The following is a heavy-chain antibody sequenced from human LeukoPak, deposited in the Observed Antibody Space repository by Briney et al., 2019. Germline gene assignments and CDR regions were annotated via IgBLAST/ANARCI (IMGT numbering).Heavy chain of an antibody. CDR3: TRLLSDTAMDAFDI. V-gene: IGHV3-73*01. CDR2: IRSKANSYAA. D-gene: IGHD5-18*01. CDR1: GFTFSGSA. J-gene: IGHJ3*02. Sequence: GGSLRLSCAASGFTFSGSAMHWVRQASGKGLEWVGRIRSKANSYAAAYGASVKGRFTISRDDSKSTAHLQMNSLKTEDTAVYYCTRLLSDTAMDAFDIWGQGTMVTVSS.